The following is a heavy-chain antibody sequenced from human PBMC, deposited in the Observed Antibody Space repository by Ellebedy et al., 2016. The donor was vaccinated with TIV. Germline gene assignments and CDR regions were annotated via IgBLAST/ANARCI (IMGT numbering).Heavy chain of an antibody. CDR2: IPYDGSNE. D-gene: IGHD5-18*01. CDR1: GFTFSSYA. V-gene: IGHV3-30*03. Sequence: GESLKISCAASGFTFSSYAMHWARQAPGKGLEWVAVIPYDGSNENYANSVKGRFTISRQNAKNSLYLQMNRLRAGDTAVYYCARRGYSYGYAFDIWGQGTMVTVSS. J-gene: IGHJ3*02. CDR3: ARRGYSYGYAFDI.